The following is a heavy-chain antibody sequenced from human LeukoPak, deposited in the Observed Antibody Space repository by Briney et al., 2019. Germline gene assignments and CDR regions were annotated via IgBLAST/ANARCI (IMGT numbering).Heavy chain of an antibody. CDR1: GFTVSSNY. J-gene: IGHJ4*02. D-gene: IGHD2-2*02. Sequence: GGSLRLSCAASGFTVSSNYMSWVRQAPGKGLEWVSVIYSGGSTYYADSVKGRFTISRDNSKNTLYLQMNSLRAEDTAVYYCARDPDCSSTSCYTGGYWGQGTLVTVSS. CDR2: IYSGGST. CDR3: ARDPDCSSTSCYTGGY. V-gene: IGHV3-53*01.